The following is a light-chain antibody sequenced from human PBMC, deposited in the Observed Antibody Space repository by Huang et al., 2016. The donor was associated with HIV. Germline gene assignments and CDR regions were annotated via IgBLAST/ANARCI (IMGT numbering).Light chain of an antibody. V-gene: IGKV1-39*01. CDR2: AAS. CDR3: QQSYSIPWT. Sequence: ILMTQSPSSLPAFVGDRVTITCRASQSITTYLNWYQQKIGESPKLLIYAASILQSGVPLRFGGSGSGTNFSLTITNLQSEDFAVYYCQQSYSIPWTFGQGTRVEI. J-gene: IGKJ1*01. CDR1: QSITTY.